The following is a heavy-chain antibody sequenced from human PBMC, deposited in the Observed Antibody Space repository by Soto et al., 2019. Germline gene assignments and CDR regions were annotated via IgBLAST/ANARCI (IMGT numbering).Heavy chain of an antibody. D-gene: IGHD6-13*01. J-gene: IGHJ4*02. CDR3: ARYAGSSWFDY. V-gene: IGHV4-59*01. CDR1: GGSISTYY. Sequence: QVQLQESGPGLVKPSETLSLTCTVSGGSISTYYWSWIRQPPGKGLEWIGYINYNGRTNYNPSLKSRVTMSLDTSKHQFSLKLRSVTAADTAVFYCARYAGSSWFDYWGQGTLVTVSS. CDR2: INYNGRT.